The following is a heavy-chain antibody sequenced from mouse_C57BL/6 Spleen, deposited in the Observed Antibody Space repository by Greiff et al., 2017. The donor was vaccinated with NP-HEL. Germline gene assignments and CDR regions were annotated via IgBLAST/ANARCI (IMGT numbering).Heavy chain of an antibody. CDR1: GYTFTSYW. J-gene: IGHJ2*01. D-gene: IGHD1-1*02. CDR2: IDPSDSYT. Sequence: QVQLQQPGAELVMPGASVKLSCKASGYTFTSYWMHWVKQRPGQGLEWIGEIDPSDSYTNYNQKFKGKSTLTVDKSSSTAYMQRSSLTSEDSAVYFCARDKDGVDSFDYWGQGATLTVSS. CDR3: ARDKDGVDSFDY. V-gene: IGHV1-69*01.